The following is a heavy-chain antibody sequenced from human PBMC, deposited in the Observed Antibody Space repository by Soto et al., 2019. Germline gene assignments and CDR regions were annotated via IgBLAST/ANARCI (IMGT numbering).Heavy chain of an antibody. CDR1: GGTFSPYT. V-gene: IGHV1-69*02. D-gene: IGHD3-9*01. Sequence: QVHLVQSGAEVQKPGSSVKVSCKASGGTFSPYTINWLRQSPGQGLEWRGRIIPFLGVTNHAQKFQDRVTITADHSTSTPYLEFRSLRSEDTAGYYCTSDWVSSVSTWEFGRHGGQGTLVTVSS. CDR2: IIPFLGVT. J-gene: IGHJ4*02. CDR3: TSDWVSSVSTWEFGRH.